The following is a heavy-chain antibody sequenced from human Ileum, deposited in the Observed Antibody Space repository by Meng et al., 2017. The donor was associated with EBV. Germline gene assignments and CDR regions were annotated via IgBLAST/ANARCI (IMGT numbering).Heavy chain of an antibody. CDR2: IIPIFGTA. Sequence: SVNVAFKASGYSFTGYYLHWVRQAPGQGLEWMGGIIPIFGTANYAQKFQGRVTITTDESTSTAYIELSSLRSEDTAVYYCARVEIFGVVPYYYYGMDVWGQGTTVTVSS. CDR1: GYSFTGYY. CDR3: ARVEIFGVVPYYYYGMDV. V-gene: IGHV1-69*05. J-gene: IGHJ6*02. D-gene: IGHD3-3*01.